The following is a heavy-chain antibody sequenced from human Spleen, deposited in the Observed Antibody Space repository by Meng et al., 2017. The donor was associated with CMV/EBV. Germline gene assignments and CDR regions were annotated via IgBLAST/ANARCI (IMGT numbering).Heavy chain of an antibody. CDR1: GYTFTRYF. J-gene: IGHJ2*01. CDR2: IKPNSGDT. Sequence: ASVKVSCKTSGYTFTRYFIHWVRQAPGQGPEWMGWIKPNSGDTNYAQKIQGRVTMTTDTSTNTAYMEVRSLRSEDTAVYYCARGSRGYSYGRDRYFDLWGRGTLVTVSS. D-gene: IGHD5-18*01. CDR3: ARGSRGYSYGRDRYFDL. V-gene: IGHV1-18*04.